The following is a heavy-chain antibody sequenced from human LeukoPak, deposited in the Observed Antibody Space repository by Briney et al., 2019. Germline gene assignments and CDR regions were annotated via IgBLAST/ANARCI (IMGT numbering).Heavy chain of an antibody. Sequence: PGGSLRLSCVASGFTVSSNYMSWVRQAPGKGLQWVSVIYSGSSTYYADSVKGRFTISRDNSKNTLYLQMSSLRAEDTAVYYCVKDIVVVVAAANDYWGQGTLVTVSS. CDR3: VKDIVVVVAAANDY. CDR1: GFTVSSNY. D-gene: IGHD2-15*01. CDR2: IYSGSST. V-gene: IGHV3-53*05. J-gene: IGHJ4*02.